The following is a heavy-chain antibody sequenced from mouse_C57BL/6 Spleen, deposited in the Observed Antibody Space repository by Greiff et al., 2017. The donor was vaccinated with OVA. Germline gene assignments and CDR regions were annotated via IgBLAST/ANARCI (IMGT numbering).Heavy chain of an antibody. CDR1: GFTFSSYA. CDR2: ISDGGSYT. J-gene: IGHJ2*01. Sequence: VKLMESGGGLVKPGGSLKLSCAASGFTFSSYAMSWVRQTPEKRLEWVATISDGGSYTYYPNNVKGRFTISRDNAKNNLYLQMSHLKSEDTAMYYCARGYYWGQGTTLTVSS. V-gene: IGHV5-4*03. CDR3: ARGYY.